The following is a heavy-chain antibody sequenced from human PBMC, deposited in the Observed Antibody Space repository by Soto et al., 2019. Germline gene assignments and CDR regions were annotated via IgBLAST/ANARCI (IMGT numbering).Heavy chain of an antibody. CDR1: GGSISTYF. CDR3: AREGGYFDSSGSGVYHYHGVDV. D-gene: IGHD3-22*01. Sequence: PSETLSLTCTVSGGSISTYFWSWIRQPAGGGLEWIGRIYTTGSTNYNPSLKSRVTMSLDTSRNQFSLKLSSVTAADTAGYYCAREGGYFDSSGSGVYHYHGVDVWGQGTTVTVSS. J-gene: IGHJ6*02. CDR2: IYTTGST. V-gene: IGHV4-4*07.